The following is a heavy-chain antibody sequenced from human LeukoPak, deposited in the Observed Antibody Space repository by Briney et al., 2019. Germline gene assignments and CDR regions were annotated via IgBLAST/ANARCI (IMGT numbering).Heavy chain of an antibody. CDR3: ALKSSGSLYYYYNYMDV. J-gene: IGHJ6*03. CDR2: IKEDGSEK. V-gene: IGHV3-7*01. CDR1: GFTFSSYW. D-gene: IGHD3-3*01. Sequence: QPGGSLRLSCAASGFTFSSYWMTWVRQAPGKGLEWVANIKEDGSEKYYVDSVKGRFTISRDNAKNSLYQQMNSLRAEDTAVYYCALKSSGSLYYYYNYMDVWGKGTTVTVSS.